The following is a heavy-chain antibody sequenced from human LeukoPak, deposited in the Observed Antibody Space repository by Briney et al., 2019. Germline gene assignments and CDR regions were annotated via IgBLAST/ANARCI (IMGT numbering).Heavy chain of an antibody. D-gene: IGHD6-6*01. CDR2: IYSGGST. CDR1: GFTVSNNY. Sequence: GGSLRLSCAASGFTVSNNYMSWVRQAPGKGLEWVSVIYSGGSTYYADSVKGRFTISRDTSKNTLSLQMNSLKAEDTAVYYCASLSLGHYWGQGTLVTVSS. V-gene: IGHV3-53*01. CDR3: ASLSLGHY. J-gene: IGHJ4*02.